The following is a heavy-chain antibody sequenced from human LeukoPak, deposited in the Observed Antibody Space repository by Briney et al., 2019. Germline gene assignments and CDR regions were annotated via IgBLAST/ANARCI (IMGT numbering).Heavy chain of an antibody. CDR1: GGSISSGGYY. CDR3: VRGSEYGYVDY. CDR2: IYHSGST. V-gene: IGHV4-30-2*01. Sequence: SETLSLTCTVSGGSISSGGYYWSWIRQPPGKGLEWIGYIYHSGSTYYNPSLKSRVTISVDTSKNHFSLNLSSVTAADTAVYYCVRGSEYGYVDYWGQGTLVTVSS. D-gene: IGHD3-10*01. J-gene: IGHJ4*02.